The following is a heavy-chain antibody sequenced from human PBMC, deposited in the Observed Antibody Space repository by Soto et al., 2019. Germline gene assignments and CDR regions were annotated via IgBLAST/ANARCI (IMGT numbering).Heavy chain of an antibody. CDR1: GFTFRSYW. CDR3: ARAGRGCSSTSCHDAFDI. J-gene: IGHJ3*02. Sequence: LRLSCAASGFTFRSYWMSWVRQAPGKGLEWVGNIKQDGSEKYYVDSVKGRFTISRDDAKNSLYLRMNSLRAEDTAVYYCARAGRGCSSTSCHDAFDIWGEGTSVTV. V-gene: IGHV3-7*03. D-gene: IGHD2-2*01. CDR2: IKQDGSEK.